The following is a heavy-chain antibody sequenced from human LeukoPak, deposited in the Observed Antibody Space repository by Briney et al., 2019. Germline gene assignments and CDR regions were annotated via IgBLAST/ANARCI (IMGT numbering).Heavy chain of an antibody. Sequence: ASVKVSCKASGYTFTGYYMHWVRQAPGQGLEWMGWINPNSGGTNYAQKFQGRVTMTRDTSISTAYMELSRLRSDDTAVYYCATGSSSWYGNLDYWGQGTLVTVSS. CDR2: INPNSGGT. CDR3: ATGSSSWYGNLDY. J-gene: IGHJ4*02. CDR1: GYTFTGYY. D-gene: IGHD6-13*01. V-gene: IGHV1-2*02.